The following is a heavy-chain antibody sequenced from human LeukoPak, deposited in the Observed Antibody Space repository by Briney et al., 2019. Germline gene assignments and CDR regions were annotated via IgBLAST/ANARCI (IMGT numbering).Heavy chain of an antibody. D-gene: IGHD6-19*01. CDR1: GGSISYYY. CDR2: IFYTGST. J-gene: IGHJ4*02. Sequence: SEILSLTWTVSGGSISYYYWTWIRQPPGKGLGLHGYIFYTGSTNYSPSIKSRVSMSADTSKNQFSLRLSSVTAADTAVYYCARGFGSGWTDYWGQGTLVTVSS. V-gene: IGHV4-59*01. CDR3: ARGFGSGWTDY.